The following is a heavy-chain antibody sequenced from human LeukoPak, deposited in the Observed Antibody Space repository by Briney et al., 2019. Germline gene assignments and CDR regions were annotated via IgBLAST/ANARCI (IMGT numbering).Heavy chain of an antibody. Sequence: SETLSLTCAVSGASISSDHWWSWVRQPPGKGLEWIAEIYQRGTPNFNPSLNSRVSITIDKSKNQFSLRLSSVTAADTAVYYCARRKYYDSRGYFDLWGRGTLVTVSS. CDR3: ARRKYYDSRGYFDL. D-gene: IGHD3-22*01. V-gene: IGHV4-4*02. CDR1: GASISSDHW. CDR2: IYQRGTP. J-gene: IGHJ2*01.